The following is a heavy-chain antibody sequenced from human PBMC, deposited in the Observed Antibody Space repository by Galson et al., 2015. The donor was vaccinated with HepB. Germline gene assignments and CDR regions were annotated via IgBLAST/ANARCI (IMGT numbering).Heavy chain of an antibody. D-gene: IGHD3-22*01. V-gene: IGHV3-9*01. CDR2: ISWNSGSI. Sequence: SLRLSCAASGFTFDDYAMHWVRQAPGKGLEWVSGISWNSGSIGYADSVRGRFTISRDNAKNSLYLQMNSLRAEDTALYYCAKGEGRLSYYYDSSGSLAGNWGQGTLVTVSS. J-gene: IGHJ4*02. CDR3: AKGEGRLSYYYDSSGSLAGN. CDR1: GFTFDDYA.